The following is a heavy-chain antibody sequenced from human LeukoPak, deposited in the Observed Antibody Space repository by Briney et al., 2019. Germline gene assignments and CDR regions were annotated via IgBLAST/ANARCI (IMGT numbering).Heavy chain of an antibody. CDR1: GGSISSYY. CDR3: ARGPNSHWFDP. Sequence: SETLSLTCTVSGGSISSYYWTWIRQPPGKGLEWIGYIYYSGSTNSNPSLKSRVTISVDTSKNQFSLKLSSVTAADTAVYYCARGPNSHWFDPWGQGTLVTVSS. V-gene: IGHV4-59*01. CDR2: IYYSGST. J-gene: IGHJ5*02.